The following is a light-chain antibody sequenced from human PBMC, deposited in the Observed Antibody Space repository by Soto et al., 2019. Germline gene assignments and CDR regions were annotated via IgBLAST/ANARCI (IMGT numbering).Light chain of an antibody. CDR2: DAS. Sequence: DIQMTQSPSTLSASVGDRVTITCRASQSISSWLAWYQQKPGKAPKLLIYDASSLESGVPSRFSGSGSGTEFTLTISSLLPDDCATYYCQQYNSYSPTFGQGTMVEIK. V-gene: IGKV1-5*01. J-gene: IGKJ1*01. CDR1: QSISSW. CDR3: QQYNSYSPT.